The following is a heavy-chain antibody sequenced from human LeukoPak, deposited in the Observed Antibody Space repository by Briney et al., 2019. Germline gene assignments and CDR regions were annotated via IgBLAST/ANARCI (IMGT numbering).Heavy chain of an antibody. CDR2: ITQDGSDK. CDR1: GFTFSSYW. CDR3: ARVGRFHDSSGYYLNFDY. D-gene: IGHD3-22*01. V-gene: IGHV3-7*02. J-gene: IGHJ4*02. Sequence: PGGSLRLSCAASGFTFSSYWMSWVRQAPGKGLEWVAKITQDGSDKYYVGSVKGRFTVSRDNAQNSLYLQMNSLRAEDTAVYYCARVGRFHDSSGYYLNFDYWGQGTLVTVSS.